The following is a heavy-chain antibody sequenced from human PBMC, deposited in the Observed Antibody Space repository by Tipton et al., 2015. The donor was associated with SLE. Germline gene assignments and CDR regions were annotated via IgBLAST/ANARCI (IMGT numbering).Heavy chain of an antibody. D-gene: IGHD5-12*01. J-gene: IGHJ3*02. CDR3: ARIPTYSDYDRPMIDNAFDI. V-gene: IGHV4-39*07. CDR2: IYYSGST. CDR1: GGSISSSSSY. Sequence: TLSLTCTVSGGSISSSSSYRGWIRQPPGKGLEWIGSIYYSGSTYCNPSFKSRVTISVDTSKNQFSLKLNSVTAADTAVYYCARIPTYSDYDRPMIDNAFDIWGQGTMVTVSS.